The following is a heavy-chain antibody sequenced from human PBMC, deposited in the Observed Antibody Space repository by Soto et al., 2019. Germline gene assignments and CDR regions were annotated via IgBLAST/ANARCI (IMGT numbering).Heavy chain of an antibody. CDR3: ARGTIAVARPGWFDP. J-gene: IGHJ5*02. V-gene: IGHV1-46*03. D-gene: IGHD6-19*01. CDR2: INPSGGST. Sequence: ASVKVSWKASGYTFTSYYMHWVRQAPGQGLEWMGIINPSGGSTSYAQKFQGRVTMTRDTSTSTVYMELSSLRSEDTAVYYCARGTIAVARPGWFDPWGQGTLVTVSA. CDR1: GYTFTSYY.